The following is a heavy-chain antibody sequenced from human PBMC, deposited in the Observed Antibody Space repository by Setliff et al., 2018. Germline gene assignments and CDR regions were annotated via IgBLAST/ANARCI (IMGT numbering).Heavy chain of an antibody. CDR3: AREAPGYAFDT. CDR2: IYYSGST. CDR1: GGSISSGDYY. Sequence: SETLSFTCTVSGGSISSGDYYWSWIRQPPGKGLEWIGYIYYSGSTYYNPSLKSRVTISVDTSKNQFSLKLSSVTAADTAVHYCAREAPGYAFDTRGQGTMVTVSS. J-gene: IGHJ3*02. V-gene: IGHV4-30-4*08. D-gene: IGHD5-18*01.